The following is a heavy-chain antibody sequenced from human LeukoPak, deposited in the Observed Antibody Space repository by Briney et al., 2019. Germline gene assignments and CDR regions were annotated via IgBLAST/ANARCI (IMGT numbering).Heavy chain of an antibody. V-gene: IGHV3-53*01. CDR2: IYSGGST. CDR1: GFTFNNYD. Sequence: GGSLRLSCAASGFTFNNYDIHWVRQAPGKGLEWVSLIYSGGSTYYADSVMGRSTISRDKSNNTLYLQMNSLRAEDTAVYYCATGGRSGVAFESWGQGTLVTVSS. CDR3: ATGGRSGVAFES. J-gene: IGHJ4*02. D-gene: IGHD2-15*01.